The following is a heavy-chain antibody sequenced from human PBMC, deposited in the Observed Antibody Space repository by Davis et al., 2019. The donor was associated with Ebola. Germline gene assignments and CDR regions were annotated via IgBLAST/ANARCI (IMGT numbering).Heavy chain of an antibody. CDR3: ARGIGYRTVIAVADTGPDGY. CDR1: GFTFSSYG. CDR2: IWYDGSNK. V-gene: IGHV3-33*08. D-gene: IGHD6-19*01. J-gene: IGHJ4*02. Sequence: GESLKISCGTSGFTFSSYGMHWVRQAPGKGLEWVAVIWYDGSNKYYADSVKGRFTISRDNSKNTLYLQMNSLRAEDTAVYYCARGIGYRTVIAVADTGPDGYWGQGTLVTVSS.